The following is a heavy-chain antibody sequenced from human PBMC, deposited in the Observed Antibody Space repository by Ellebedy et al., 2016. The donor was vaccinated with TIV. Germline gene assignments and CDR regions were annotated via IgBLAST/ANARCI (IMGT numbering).Heavy chain of an antibody. Sequence: GESLKISCVTSGFTFSIYWMSWVRQAPGKGLEWVANTDHDGRVKFYVDSVEGRFTISRDNAKNSLYLHMNSLRAEDTAVYYCAGDDWGPAGPWGQGTLVTVSS. CDR2: TDHDGRVK. CDR3: AGDDWGPAGP. J-gene: IGHJ5*02. V-gene: IGHV3-7*03. CDR1: GFTFSIYW. D-gene: IGHD3-9*01.